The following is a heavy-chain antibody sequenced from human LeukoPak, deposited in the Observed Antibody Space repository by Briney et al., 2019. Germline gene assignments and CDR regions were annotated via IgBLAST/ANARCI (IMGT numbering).Heavy chain of an antibody. CDR3: ASRSSIWSGYQDTLYYFDS. CDR2: IYYSGST. Sequence: SETLSLTCTVAGGSTSSYYWSWIRQPPGKRLEWIGHIYYSGSTNYNPSLKSRVTISVDTSKNQFSLKLSSVTAADTAVYYCASRSSIWSGYQDTLYYFDSWGQGTLVTVSS. D-gene: IGHD3-3*01. J-gene: IGHJ4*02. CDR1: GGSTSSYY. V-gene: IGHV4-59*01.